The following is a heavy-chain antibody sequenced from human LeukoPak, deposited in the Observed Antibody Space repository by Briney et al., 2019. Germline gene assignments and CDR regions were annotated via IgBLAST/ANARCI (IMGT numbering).Heavy chain of an antibody. Sequence: GGSLRLSCAASGFTFRSYGMHWVRQAPGKGLEWVAVIWYDGSNKYYADSVEGRFTISRDNSRNTLYLQMNSLRAEDTAVYYCAKDTTYDFWSGYYTSWGQGTLVTVSS. D-gene: IGHD3-3*01. CDR2: IWYDGSNK. J-gene: IGHJ4*02. CDR3: AKDTTYDFWSGYYTS. CDR1: GFTFRSYG. V-gene: IGHV3-33*06.